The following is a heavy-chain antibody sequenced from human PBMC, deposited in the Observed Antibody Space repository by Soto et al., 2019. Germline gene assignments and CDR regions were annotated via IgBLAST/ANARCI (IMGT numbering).Heavy chain of an antibody. CDR1: GGSISSGGYY. J-gene: IGHJ4*02. CDR3: ARGSKHYDILTGYHPSPYYFDY. CDR2: IYYSGST. D-gene: IGHD3-9*01. Sequence: SETLSLTCTVSGGSISSGGYYWSWIRQHPGKGLEWIGYIYYSGSTYYNPSLKSRVTISVDTSKNQFSLKLSSVTAADTAVYYCARGSKHYDILTGYHPSPYYFDYWGQGTLVTVSS. V-gene: IGHV4-31*03.